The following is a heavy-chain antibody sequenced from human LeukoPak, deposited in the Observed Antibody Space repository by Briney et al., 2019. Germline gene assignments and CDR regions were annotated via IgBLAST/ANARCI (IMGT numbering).Heavy chain of an antibody. CDR2: ISGSGGST. CDR1: GFTFSSYA. V-gene: IGHV3-23*01. J-gene: IGHJ5*02. D-gene: IGHD3-10*01. CDR3: AKDGVWFGGLSLRPLHNWFDP. Sequence: GGSLRLSCAASGFTFSSYAMGWVRQAPGKGLEWVSAISGSGGSTYYADSVKGRFTISRDNSKNTLYLQMNSLRAEDTAVYYCAKDGVWFGGLSLRPLHNWFDPWGQGTLVTVSS.